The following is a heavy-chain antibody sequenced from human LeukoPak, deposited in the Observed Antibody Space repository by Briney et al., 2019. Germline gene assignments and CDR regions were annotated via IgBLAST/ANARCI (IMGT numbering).Heavy chain of an antibody. V-gene: IGHV3-30-3*01. D-gene: IGHD3-10*01. CDR1: GFTFRNYV. J-gene: IGHJ4*02. CDR3: AREGYYGSGSPPSLYFDY. Sequence: PGGSLRLSCAASGFTFRNYVIHWVRQAPGKGLEWVAVTSSDLNVKLYADSVKGRFTISRDNSRSTLYLQMNSLRPEDTAINYCAREGYYGSGSPPSLYFDYWGQGTLVTVSS. CDR2: TSSDLNVK.